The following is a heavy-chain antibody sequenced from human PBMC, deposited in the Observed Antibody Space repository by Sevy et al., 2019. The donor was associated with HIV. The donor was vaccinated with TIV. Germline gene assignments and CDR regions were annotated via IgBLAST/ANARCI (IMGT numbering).Heavy chain of an antibody. J-gene: IGHJ4*02. CDR3: ARGSGWRTEYYFDY. CDR2: ISYNGRSK. Sequence: GSLRLSCAASGFTFSNYAMYWVRQAPGKRLEWVALISYNGRSKDYSDSVKGRFTISRDSSNNNLYLKMNSLRAEDTAVYYCARGSGWRTEYYFDYWGQGILVTVSS. D-gene: IGHD6-19*01. V-gene: IGHV3-30*04. CDR1: GFTFSNYA.